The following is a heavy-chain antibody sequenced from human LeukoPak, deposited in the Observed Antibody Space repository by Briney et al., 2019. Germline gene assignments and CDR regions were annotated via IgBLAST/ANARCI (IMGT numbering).Heavy chain of an antibody. J-gene: IGHJ5*02. CDR2: ISSSGTTI. V-gene: IGHV3-48*01. CDR1: GFTFSSYS. CDR3: AKGRGDYTNWFDP. D-gene: IGHD4-17*01. Sequence: GGSLRLSCAASGFTFSSYSMNWVRQAPGKGLEWVSYISSSGTTIYYADSVKGGFTISRDNTKKSLYLQKNSPTAEDTAIYYCAKGRGDYTNWFDPWGQGTLVTVSS.